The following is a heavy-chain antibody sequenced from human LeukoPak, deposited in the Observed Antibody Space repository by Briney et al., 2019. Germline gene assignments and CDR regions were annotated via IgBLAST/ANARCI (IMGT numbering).Heavy chain of an antibody. D-gene: IGHD3-16*01. CDR3: ARDLGFMITFGGVILTSPV. J-gene: IGHJ4*02. CDR2: INPSGGST. V-gene: IGHV1-46*01. CDR1: GYTFTSYY. Sequence: ASVKVSCKASGYTFTSYYMHWVRQAPGQGLEWMGIINPSGGSTSYAQKFQGRVTMTRDTSTSTVYMELSSPRSEDTAVYYCARDLGFMITFGGVILTSPVWGQGTLVTVSS.